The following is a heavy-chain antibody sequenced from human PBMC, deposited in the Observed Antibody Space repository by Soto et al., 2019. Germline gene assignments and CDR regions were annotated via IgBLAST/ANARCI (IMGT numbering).Heavy chain of an antibody. V-gene: IGHV1-69*01. J-gene: IGHJ4*02. CDR1: GGTFSSYT. CDR3: AKVIMGSRLSLDY. D-gene: IGHD3-16*01. Sequence: QVQLVQSGAEVKKPGSSVTVSCKASGGTFSSYTISWVRQAPGQGLEWMAGISPIFGTPIYAQKFQDRVTIAADDSTMTAYMEMNRLTSEDTAVYYCAKVIMGSRLSLDYWGQGTLVTISS. CDR2: ISPIFGTP.